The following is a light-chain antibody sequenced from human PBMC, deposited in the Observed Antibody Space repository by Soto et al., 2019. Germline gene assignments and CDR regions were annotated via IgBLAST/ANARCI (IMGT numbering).Light chain of an antibody. Sequence: DIHMTQSPSSLSASVGDRVTITCLASQSISSYLNWYQQKPGKAPKLLIYAASSLQSGVPSRFSGSGSGTDFTLTISSLQPEDFATYYCQQSYSTPVTFGGGTKVDIK. J-gene: IGKJ4*01. V-gene: IGKV1-39*01. CDR1: QSISSY. CDR3: QQSYSTPVT. CDR2: AAS.